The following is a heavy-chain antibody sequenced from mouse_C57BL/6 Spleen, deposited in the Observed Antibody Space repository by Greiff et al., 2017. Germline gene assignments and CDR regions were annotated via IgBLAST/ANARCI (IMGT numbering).Heavy chain of an antibody. CDR3: ARPPPTYGSSCDSMDY. CDR2: IYPGDGDT. D-gene: IGHD1-1*01. CDR1: GYAFSSSW. J-gene: IGHJ4*01. Sequence: QVQLQQSGPELVKPGASVKISCKASGYAFSSSWMNWVKQRPGKGLEWIGRIYPGDGDTNYNGKFKGKATLTADKSSSTAYMQLSSLTSEDSAVYFCARPPPTYGSSCDSMDYWGQGTSVTVSS. V-gene: IGHV1-82*01.